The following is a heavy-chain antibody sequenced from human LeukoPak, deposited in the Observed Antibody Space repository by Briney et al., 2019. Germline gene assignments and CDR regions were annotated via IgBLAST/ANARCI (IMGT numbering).Heavy chain of an antibody. V-gene: IGHV1-18*01. CDR1: GYTFSSYG. D-gene: IGHD6-13*01. J-gene: IGHJ4*02. CDR3: ARDGARVAAADTDY. CDR2: ISAYNGNT. Sequence: GASVKVSCKASGYTFSSYGISWVRQAPGQELEWMGWISAYNGNTNYAQKLQGRVTMTTDTSASTAYMELRSLRSDDTAVYYCARDGARVAAADTDYWGQGTLVTVSS.